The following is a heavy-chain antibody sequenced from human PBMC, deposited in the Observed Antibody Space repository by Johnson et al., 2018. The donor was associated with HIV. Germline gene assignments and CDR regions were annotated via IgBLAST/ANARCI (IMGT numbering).Heavy chain of an antibody. D-gene: IGHD3-16*01. CDR3: ARDSSNSFRFGMYAFDI. V-gene: IGHV3-30-3*01. CDR1: GFTFSSNP. Sequence: VQLVESGGGVVQPGRSLRLSCAASGFTFSSNPMHWVRQAPGKGLEWVAVMSFDGNNRYYADSVKGRFTISRDNSKNTLYLQMNSLRPEDTAVYYCARDSSNSFRFGMYAFDIWGQGTMVTVSS. J-gene: IGHJ3*02. CDR2: MSFDGNNR.